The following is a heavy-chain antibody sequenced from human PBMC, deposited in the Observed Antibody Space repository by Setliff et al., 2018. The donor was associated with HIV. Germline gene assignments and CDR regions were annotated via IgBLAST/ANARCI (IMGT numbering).Heavy chain of an antibody. Sequence: KVSCKASNYPFTSYGISWVRQVPGHGLEWMGWISPYNGNTEYARRFQGRVTLTTDTSSTTAYLELRSLTSDDTAMYFCAREYRVTLNFRMAFDFWGQGTMVTVSS. CDR2: ISPYNGNT. V-gene: IGHV1-18*01. CDR3: AREYRVTLNFRMAFDF. CDR1: NYPFTSYG. J-gene: IGHJ3*01. D-gene: IGHD1-7*01.